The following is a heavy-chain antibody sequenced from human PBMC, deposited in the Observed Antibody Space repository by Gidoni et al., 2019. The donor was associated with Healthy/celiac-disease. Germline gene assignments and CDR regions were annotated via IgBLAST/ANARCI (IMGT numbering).Heavy chain of an antibody. CDR1: GYTFTSYY. D-gene: IGHD2-15*01. V-gene: IGHV1-46*01. J-gene: IGHJ4*02. Sequence: QVQLVQSGAEVKKPGASVKVSCKASGYTFTSYYMHWVRQAPGQGLEWMGIINPSGGSTSYAQKFQGRVTMTRDTSTSTVYMELSSLRSEDTAVYYCATSMGYGGNNGDYFDYWGQGTLVTVSS. CDR2: INPSGGST. CDR3: ATSMGYGGNNGDYFDY.